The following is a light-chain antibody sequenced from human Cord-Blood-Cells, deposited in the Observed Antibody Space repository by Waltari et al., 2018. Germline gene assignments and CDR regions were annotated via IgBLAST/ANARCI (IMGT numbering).Light chain of an antibody. CDR3: RLYYGGAQLV. J-gene: IGLJ2*01. V-gene: IGLV7-43*01. Sequence: HTWVTQEPSLPVSPGGTTTLPCPSTTCTVTRCCYPNCFQQQPGQAPSAQIYSTSNKHSWTPARFSGSLLGGKAALTLSGVQPEDEAEYYCRLYYGGAQLVFGGGTKLTVL. CDR2: STS. CDR1: TCTVTRCCY.